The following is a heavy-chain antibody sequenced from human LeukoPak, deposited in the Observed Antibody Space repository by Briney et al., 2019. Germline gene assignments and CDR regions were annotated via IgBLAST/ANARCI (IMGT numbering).Heavy chain of an antibody. CDR3: ARPSCSGQDY. CDR1: GGSISSYY. D-gene: IGHD6-13*01. V-gene: IGHV4-39*01. J-gene: IGHJ4*02. Sequence: SETLSLTCTVSGGSISSYYWGWIRQPPGKGLEWIGSIYYSGSTYYNPSLKSRVTISVDTSKNQFSLKLSSVTAADTAVYYCARPSCSGQDYWGQGTLVTVSS. CDR2: IYYSGST.